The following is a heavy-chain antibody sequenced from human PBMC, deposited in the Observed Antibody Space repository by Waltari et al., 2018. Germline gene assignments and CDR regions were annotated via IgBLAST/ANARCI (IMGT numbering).Heavy chain of an antibody. CDR2: ISGSAGST. CDR1: GFHLGGYA. V-gene: IGHV3-23*01. J-gene: IGHJ4*02. D-gene: IGHD3-10*01. CDR3: AKDQYTSSRRGFDS. Sequence: EVQLSESGGGLVQPGGSLRVSCEASGFHLGGYAMSWVRQAPGKGLEWVSTISGSAGSTYYADSVKGRFTISRDISKNTLFLQMNSLRAEDTALYSCAKDQYTSSRRGFDSWGQGTLVTVSS.